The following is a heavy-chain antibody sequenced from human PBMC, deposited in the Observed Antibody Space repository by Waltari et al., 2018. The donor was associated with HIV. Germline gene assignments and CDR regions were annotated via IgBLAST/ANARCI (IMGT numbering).Heavy chain of an antibody. D-gene: IGHD3-9*01. V-gene: IGHV3-74*01. CDR1: GFTLTIDC. CDR2: INSEGIT. CDR3: ARERYDIHAGYHGLDP. J-gene: IGHJ5*02. Sequence: EVQLVESGGGLVQPGGSLRASCTGPGFTLTIDCIHWARQTPGKGLVWVSRINSEGITYYADFVEGRFTISRDNAKSTLYLQMYSLRADDTAVYDCARERYDIHAGYHGLDPWGQGTLVTVSS.